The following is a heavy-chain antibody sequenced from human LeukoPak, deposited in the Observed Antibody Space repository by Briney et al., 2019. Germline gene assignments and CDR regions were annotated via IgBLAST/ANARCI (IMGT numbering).Heavy chain of an antibody. CDR3: ARVRYCSGGSCSHFDF. CDR1: GFTFSSFW. CDR2: IKQDGNEK. V-gene: IGHV3-7*05. Sequence: GGSLRLSCAASGFTFSSFWMGWVRQAPGKGLEWVANIKQDGNEKYYVDSVKGRITTSRDNAEKSVYLQMNSLRAEDTAVYYCARVRYCSGGSCSHFDFWGQGTLVTVSS. J-gene: IGHJ4*02. D-gene: IGHD2-15*01.